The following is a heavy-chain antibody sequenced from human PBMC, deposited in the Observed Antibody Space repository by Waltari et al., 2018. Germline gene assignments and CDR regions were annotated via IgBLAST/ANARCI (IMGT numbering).Heavy chain of an antibody. CDR1: GFGLRGHW. J-gene: IGHJ4*02. CDR2: IKEDGSEK. Sequence: DVQLVESGGGLVQPGGYLRLSWSATGFGLRGHWMSWVRQAPGKGLEWVDNIKEDGSEKYYVESVKGRFTISRDNAKNSLYLQMNSLRAEDTAVYYCARDDSTGYYYFDYWGQGTLVTVSS. V-gene: IGHV3-7*03. D-gene: IGHD3-22*01. CDR3: ARDDSTGYYYFDY.